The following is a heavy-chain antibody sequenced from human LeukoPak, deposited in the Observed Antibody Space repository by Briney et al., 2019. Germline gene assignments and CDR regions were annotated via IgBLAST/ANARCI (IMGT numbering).Heavy chain of an antibody. D-gene: IGHD3-10*01. V-gene: IGHV1-69*13. J-gene: IGHJ4*02. CDR2: IIPIFGTA. CDR1: GGTFSSYA. CDR3: ASGWFGELTAHFDY. Sequence: SVKVSCKASGGTFSSYAISWVRQAPGQGLEWMGGIIPIFGTANYAQKFQGRVTITADESTSTAYMELSSLRSEDTAVYYCASGWFGELTAHFDYWGQGTLVSVSS.